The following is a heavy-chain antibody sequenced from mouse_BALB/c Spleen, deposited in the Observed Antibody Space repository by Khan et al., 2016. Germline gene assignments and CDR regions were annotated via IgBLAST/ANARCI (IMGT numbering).Heavy chain of an antibody. Sequence: QIQLVQSGPELKKPGETVKISCKAFGYTFTNYGMNWVKQAPGKGLKWMGWINTNTGEPTYAEEFKGRFAFSLETSARTAYLQINNLKNEDTATYFCAEDYYGSNWFAYWGQGTLVTVSA. J-gene: IGHJ3*01. CDR3: AEDYYGSNWFAY. CDR2: INTNTGEP. D-gene: IGHD1-1*01. V-gene: IGHV9-3*02. CDR1: GYTFTNYG.